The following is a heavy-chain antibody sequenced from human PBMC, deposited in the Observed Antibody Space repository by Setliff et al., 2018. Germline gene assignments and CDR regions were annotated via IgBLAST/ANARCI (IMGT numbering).Heavy chain of an antibody. V-gene: IGHV1-69*13. CDR1: GGTFRNYG. CDR3: AREGVDTRSSTDYRYYMDV. Sequence: VKVSCKATGGTFRNYGISWVRQAPGQGLGWMGGTIPMFGTTNYAQKFQGRVTVITDESTSTAYMELSSLKSEDTAMYYCAREGVDTRSSTDYRYYMDVWGKGTTVTVSS. CDR2: TIPMFGTT. J-gene: IGHJ6*03. D-gene: IGHD2-15*01.